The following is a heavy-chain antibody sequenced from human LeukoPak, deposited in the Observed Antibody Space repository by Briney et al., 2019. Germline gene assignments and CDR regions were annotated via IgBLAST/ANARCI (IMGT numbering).Heavy chain of an antibody. CDR3: AKSLYGGCDY. CDR1: GFTFSSYV. D-gene: IGHD3-16*02. CDR2: ISNSGGST. Sequence: GGSLRLSCAASGFTFSSYVMSWVRQAPGKGLEWVSSISNSGGSTYYADSVKGRFTISRDNSKNTVYLQMNSLRVEDTAVYYCAKSLYGGCDYWGQGTVVTVSS. J-gene: IGHJ4*02. V-gene: IGHV3-23*01.